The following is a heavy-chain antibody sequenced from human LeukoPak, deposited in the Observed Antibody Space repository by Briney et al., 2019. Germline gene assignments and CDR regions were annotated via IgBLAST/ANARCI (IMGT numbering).Heavy chain of an antibody. V-gene: IGHV1-69*04. CDR2: IIPILGIA. CDR1: GGTFSSYA. Sequence: GASVKVSCKASGGTFSSYAISWVRQAPGQGLEWMGRIIPILGIANYAQKFQGRVTMTEDPSADTAYMELSRLRSEDTAVYYCATERSAGSGMDVWGQGTTVTVSS. J-gene: IGHJ6*02. D-gene: IGHD1-26*01. CDR3: ATERSAGSGMDV.